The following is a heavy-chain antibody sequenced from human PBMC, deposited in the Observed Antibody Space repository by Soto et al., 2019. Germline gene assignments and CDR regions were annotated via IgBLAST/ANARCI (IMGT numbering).Heavy chain of an antibody. CDR2: SSNRDRST. CDR1: GFIFSDYY. D-gene: IGHD3-3*01. CDR3: ARAWKIEKFGVISMSKGLDV. V-gene: IGHV3-11*01. J-gene: IGHJ6*02. Sequence: QVQLVESGGGLVKPGGSLRLSCAASGFIFSDYYMTWIRQAPGKGLEWLSCSSNRDRSTYYADSVKDRFVVSKDNAKNVVYLQMNSLSAEDTAVYFCARAWKIEKFGVISMSKGLDVWGQGTTVTVSS.